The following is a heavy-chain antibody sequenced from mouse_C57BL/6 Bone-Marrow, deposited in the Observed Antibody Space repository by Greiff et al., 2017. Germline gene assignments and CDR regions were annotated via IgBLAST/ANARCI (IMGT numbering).Heavy chain of an antibody. V-gene: IGHV1-81*01. CDR2: IYPRSGNT. D-gene: IGHD4-1*01. CDR3: ARSGVGRAWFAY. CDR1: GYTFTSYG. Sequence: QVQLQQSGAELARPGASVKLSCKASGYTFTSYGISWVKQRTGQGLEWIGEIYPRSGNTYHNEKFKGKATLTADKSSSTAYMELRSLTSEDSAVYFCARSGVGRAWFAYWGQGTLVTVSA. J-gene: IGHJ3*01.